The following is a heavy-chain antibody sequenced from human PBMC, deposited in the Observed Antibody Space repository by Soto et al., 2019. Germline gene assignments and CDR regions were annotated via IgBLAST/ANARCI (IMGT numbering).Heavy chain of an antibody. CDR1: GGTFDNFI. J-gene: IGHJ6*02. Sequence: QVQLVQSGAEVKEPGSSVRVSCKASGGTFDNFIMNWVRQTPGQGLEWMGGIVPMLGTPTYAEKFKGRVTISATGSTSTMYMHVTSLRSEDTAIYYCARNGTYSSSLSLYSGMDVWGQGTTVTVSS. CDR2: IVPMLGTP. V-gene: IGHV1-69*01. D-gene: IGHD1-26*01. CDR3: ARNGTYSSSLSLYSGMDV.